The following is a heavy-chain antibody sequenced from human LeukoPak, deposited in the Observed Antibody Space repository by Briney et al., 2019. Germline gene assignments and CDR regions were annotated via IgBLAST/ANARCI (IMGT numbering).Heavy chain of an antibody. CDR1: GFTFSSYA. J-gene: IGHJ4*02. CDR3: AGESGPSGWPYFDY. Sequence: GRSLRLSCAASGFTFSSYAMHWVRQAPGKGLEWVAVISYDGSNKYYADSVKGRFTISRDNSKNTLYLQMNSLRAEDTAVYYCAGESGPSGWPYFDYWGQGTLVTVSS. V-gene: IGHV3-30-3*01. CDR2: ISYDGSNK. D-gene: IGHD6-19*01.